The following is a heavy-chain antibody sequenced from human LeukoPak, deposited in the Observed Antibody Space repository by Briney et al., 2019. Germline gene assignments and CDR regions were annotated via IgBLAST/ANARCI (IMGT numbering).Heavy chain of an antibody. D-gene: IGHD1-26*01. V-gene: IGHV3-53*01. CDR3: ARVGEGAAKD. Sequence: GGSLRLSCAASGFTVSSNYMSWVRQAPGKGLERVSVIYSDGRTYYADSVKGRFTISRDNSKNTLYLQMNSLRAEDTAVYYCARVGEGAAKDWGQGTLVTVSS. CDR2: IYSDGRT. J-gene: IGHJ4*02. CDR1: GFTVSSNY.